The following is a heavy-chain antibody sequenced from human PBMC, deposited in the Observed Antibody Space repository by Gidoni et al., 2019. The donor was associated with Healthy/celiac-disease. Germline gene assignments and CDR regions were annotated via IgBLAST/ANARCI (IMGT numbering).Heavy chain of an antibody. CDR2: IYWDDDK. CDR1: GFSPSTSGGD. D-gene: IGHD1-7*01. CDR3: AGAAGRGQTTYYYGMDV. J-gene: IGHJ6*02. V-gene: IGHV2-5*02. Sequence: QITLKESGPTLVKPTQPLTLTCTFSGFSPSTSGGDVGWIRQPPGKALEWLALIYWDDDKRYSPSLKSRLTITKDTSKNQVVLTMTNMDPVDTATYYCAGAAGRGQTTYYYGMDVWGQGTTVTVSS.